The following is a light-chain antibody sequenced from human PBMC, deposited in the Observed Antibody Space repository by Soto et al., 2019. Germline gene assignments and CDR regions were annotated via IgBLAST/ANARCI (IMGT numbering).Light chain of an antibody. Sequence: QSALTQPPSASGSPGQSVTISCTGTSSDVGGYNYVSWYQQHPGKAPKLMIYEVSKRPSGVPDRFSGSKSGNTASLTVSGLQAEDEADYYCSSYADMNSWVFGGGTKLTVL. CDR3: SSYADMNSWV. CDR2: EVS. J-gene: IGLJ3*02. CDR1: SSDVGGYNY. V-gene: IGLV2-8*01.